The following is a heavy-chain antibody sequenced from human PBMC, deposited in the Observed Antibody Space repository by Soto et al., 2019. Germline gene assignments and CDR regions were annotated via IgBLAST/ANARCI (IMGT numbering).Heavy chain of an antibody. CDR2: IYYSGST. V-gene: IGHV4-59*01. CDR3: ARDPNPYSGYQPNFLDY. J-gene: IGHJ4*01. CDR1: GGSISSYY. D-gene: IGHD5-12*01. Sequence: SETLSLTCTVSGGSISSYYWSWIRQPPGKGLEWIGYIYYSGSTNYNPSLKSRVTISVDTSKNQFSLKLSSVTAADTAVYYRARDPNPYSGYQPNFLDYWGHGTLVTVSS.